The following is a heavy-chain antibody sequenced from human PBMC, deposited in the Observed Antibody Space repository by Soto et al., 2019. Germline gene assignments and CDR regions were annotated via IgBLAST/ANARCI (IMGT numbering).Heavy chain of an antibody. J-gene: IGHJ3*02. D-gene: IGHD4-17*01. Sequence: GGSLRLSCAASRITFDSYAMSWVRQAPGKGLEWVSAIVGSGDTTYYADTVKGRFTISRDNSKNTLYLQMNSLRAEDTVVYYCAKVTTTVTPDDAFDIWGQGTMVTVSS. CDR3: AKVTTTVTPDDAFDI. CDR1: RITFDSYA. CDR2: IVGSGDTT. V-gene: IGHV3-23*01.